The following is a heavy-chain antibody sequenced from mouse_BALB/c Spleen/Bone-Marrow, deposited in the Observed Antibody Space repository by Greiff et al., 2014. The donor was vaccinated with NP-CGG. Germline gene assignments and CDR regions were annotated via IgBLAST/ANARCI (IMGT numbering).Heavy chain of an antibody. CDR2: ISNLAYSI. D-gene: IGHD3-1*01. J-gene: IGHJ1*01. V-gene: IGHV5-15*02. CDR1: GLTFSDYG. Sequence: DVKLVESGGGLVQPGGSRKLSCAAPGLTFSDYGMAWVRQAPGKGPEWVAFISNLAYSIYYADTVTGRFTISRENAKNTLYLEMSSLRSEDTAMYYCARDRGRYRYFDVWGAGTTVTVSS. CDR3: ARDRGRYRYFDV.